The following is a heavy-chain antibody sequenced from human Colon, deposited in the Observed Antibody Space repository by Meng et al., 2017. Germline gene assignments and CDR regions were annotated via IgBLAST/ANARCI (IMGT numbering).Heavy chain of an antibody. CDR3: ARDQDSGWYFNQDAFDI. D-gene: IGHD6-19*01. V-gene: IGHV3-64*01. Sequence: GSPIPSCASLRFTFSSYAMHLVRQAPGKGLEYVSAISRNGGSTYYANSVKGRFTITRDNPKTTLYLQMGSLRAEDRAVYYCARDQDSGWYFNQDAFDIWGQGTMVTVSS. CDR2: ISRNGGST. J-gene: IGHJ3*02. CDR1: RFTFSSYA.